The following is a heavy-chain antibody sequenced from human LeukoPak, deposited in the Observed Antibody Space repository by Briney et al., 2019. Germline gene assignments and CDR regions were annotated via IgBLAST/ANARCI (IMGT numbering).Heavy chain of an antibody. D-gene: IGHD3-9*01. CDR1: GFTFSSCG. J-gene: IGHJ4*02. CDR3: AKYYYDILTGYLPDYFDY. Sequence: GGSLRLSCAASGFTFSSCGMHWVRQAPGKGLEWVAVISYDGSNKYYADSVKGRFTISRDNSKNTLYLQMNSLRAEDTAVYYCAKYYYDILTGYLPDYFDYWGQGTLVTVSS. V-gene: IGHV3-30*18. CDR2: ISYDGSNK.